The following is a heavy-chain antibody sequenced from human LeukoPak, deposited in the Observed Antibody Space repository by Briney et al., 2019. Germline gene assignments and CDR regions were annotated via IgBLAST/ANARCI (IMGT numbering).Heavy chain of an antibody. CDR1: GFTFSSYA. Sequence: GRSLRLSCAASGFTFSSYAMHWVRQAPGKGLEWVAVISYDGSNKYYADSVKGRFTISRDNSKNTLYLQMNSLRAEDTAVYYCAKGRSRILAYCGGDCLDFDYWGQGTLVTVSS. CDR2: ISYDGSNK. D-gene: IGHD2-21*02. J-gene: IGHJ4*02. V-gene: IGHV3-30-3*01. CDR3: AKGRSRILAYCGGDCLDFDY.